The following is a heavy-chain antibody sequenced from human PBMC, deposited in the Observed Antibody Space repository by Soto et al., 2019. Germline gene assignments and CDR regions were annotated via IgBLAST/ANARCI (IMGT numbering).Heavy chain of an antibody. V-gene: IGHV4-30-2*01. Sequence: QLQLQESGSGLVKPSQTLSLTCAVSGGSISSGGYSWSWIRQPPGKGLEWIGYIYHSGSTYYNPSLKSRVTKPEDRSKNQFPLKRGLVPARDPAVYYLAGDGGEYWGQGTLVTVSS. CDR2: IYHSGST. J-gene: IGHJ4*02. CDR3: AGDGGEY. CDR1: GGSISSGGYS. D-gene: IGHD3-16*01.